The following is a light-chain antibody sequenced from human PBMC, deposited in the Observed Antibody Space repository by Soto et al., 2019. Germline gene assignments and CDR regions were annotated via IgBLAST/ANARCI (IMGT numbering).Light chain of an antibody. V-gene: IGKV3-20*01. CDR1: QSVSSSY. CDR3: QQSYSTPRT. Sequence: EIVLTQSPGTLSLSPGERATLSCRASQSVSSSYLAWYQQRPGQAPRLLIYGASSRAPGIPDRFSGSGSGTDFTLTISSLQPEDFATYYCQQSYSTPRTFGQGTKVDI. CDR2: GAS. J-gene: IGKJ1*01.